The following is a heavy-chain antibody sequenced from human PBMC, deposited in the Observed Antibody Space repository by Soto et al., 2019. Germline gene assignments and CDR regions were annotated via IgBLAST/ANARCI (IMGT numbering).Heavy chain of an antibody. CDR2: ISWNSGSI. V-gene: IGHV3-9*01. J-gene: IGHJ5*02. D-gene: IGHD2-2*01. CDR1: GFTFDDYA. CDR3: AKDYCSSTSCDVARA. Sequence: EVQLVESGGGLVQPGRSLRLSCAASGFTFDDYAMHWVRQAPGKGLEWVSGISWNSGSIGYADSVKGRFTISRDNAKNSLFLQMNRLGAEDTALYFCAKDYCSSTSCDVARAWGQGTLVTVSS.